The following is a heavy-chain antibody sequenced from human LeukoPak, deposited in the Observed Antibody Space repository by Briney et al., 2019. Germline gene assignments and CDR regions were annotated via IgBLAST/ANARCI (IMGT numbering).Heavy chain of an antibody. Sequence: SETLSLTCAVYGGSFSGYYWSWIRQPPGKGLEWIGEINHSGSTNYNPSLKSRITISVDTSKIQFSLKLSSVTAADTAVYYCARVFGYFDYWGQGTLVTVSS. CDR2: INHSGST. CDR1: GGSFSGYY. D-gene: IGHD2-21*01. V-gene: IGHV4-34*01. CDR3: ARVFGYFDY. J-gene: IGHJ4*02.